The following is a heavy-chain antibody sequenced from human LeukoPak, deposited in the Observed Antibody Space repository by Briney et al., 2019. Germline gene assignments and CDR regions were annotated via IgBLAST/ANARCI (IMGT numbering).Heavy chain of an antibody. CDR1: GFTFDDYA. CDR2: ISWNSGSI. Sequence: GRSLRLSCAASGFTFDDYAMHWVRQAPGKGLEWVSGISWNSGSIGYADSVKGRFTISRDNAKNSLYLQMNSLRVDDTAVYYCTNDFDNWGQGTLVTVSS. J-gene: IGHJ4*02. V-gene: IGHV3-9*01. CDR3: TNDFDN.